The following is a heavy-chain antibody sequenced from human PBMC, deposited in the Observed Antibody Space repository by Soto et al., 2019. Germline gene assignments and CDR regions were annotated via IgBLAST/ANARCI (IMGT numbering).Heavy chain of an antibody. CDR2: TYYRSKWYN. Sequence: SQTPSLPCAMSGDRIFGNRPAWNSTRQSPSSGIGWLGRTYYRSKWYNDDSVSVKSRISVTPDTSKNQFSLHLNSVTPDDTAVYYCSREFPYYDSSDNYFDYWGQGALVTVSS. CDR3: SREFPYYDSSDNYFDY. D-gene: IGHD3-22*01. V-gene: IGHV6-1*01. CDR1: GDRIFGNRPA. J-gene: IGHJ4*02.